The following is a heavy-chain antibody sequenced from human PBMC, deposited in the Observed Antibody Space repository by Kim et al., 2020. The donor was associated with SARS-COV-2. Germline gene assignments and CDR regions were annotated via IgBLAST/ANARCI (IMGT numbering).Heavy chain of an antibody. J-gene: IGHJ6*02. D-gene: IGHD3-10*01. Sequence: DWVRQAPGKGLVWVSRINSDGSSTSYADSVKGRFTISRDNAKNTLYLQMNSLRAEDTAVYYCARAFVSVVRGVIMNGYYYYGMDVWGQGTKVTV. V-gene: IGHV3-74*01. CDR3: ARAFVSVVRGVIMNGYYYYGMDV. CDR2: INSDGSST.